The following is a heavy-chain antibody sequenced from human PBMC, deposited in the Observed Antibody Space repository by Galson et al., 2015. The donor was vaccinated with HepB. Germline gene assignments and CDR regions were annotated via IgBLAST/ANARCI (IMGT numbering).Heavy chain of an antibody. Sequence: SETLSLTCTVSGGSISSSSYYWGWIRQPPGKGLEWIGSIYYSGSTYYNPSLKSRVTISVDTSKNQFSLKLSSVTAADTAVYYCARHHGISSGYYYLDYWGQGTLVTVSS. D-gene: IGHD3-22*01. CDR1: GGSISSSSYY. J-gene: IGHJ4*02. V-gene: IGHV4-39*01. CDR2: IYYSGST. CDR3: ARHHGISSGYYYLDY.